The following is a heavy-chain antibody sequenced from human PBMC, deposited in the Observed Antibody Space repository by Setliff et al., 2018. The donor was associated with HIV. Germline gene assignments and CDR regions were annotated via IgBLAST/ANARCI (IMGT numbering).Heavy chain of an antibody. D-gene: IGHD1-1*01. CDR2: VDYSRST. CDR3: ARLRGLNLEPFDY. V-gene: IGHV4-39*01. Sequence: KASETLSLTCSVSGGSISSGAYYWEWIRQPPGKGLERIGGVDYSRSTYYNASLKSRAAISVDTSKNQISLKLSSVTAADTAVYYCARLRGLNLEPFDYWGQGTLVTVSS. J-gene: IGHJ4*02. CDR1: GGSISSGAYY.